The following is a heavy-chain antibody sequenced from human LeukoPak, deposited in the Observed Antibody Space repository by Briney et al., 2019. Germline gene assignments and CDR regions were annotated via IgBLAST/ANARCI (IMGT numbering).Heavy chain of an antibody. CDR1: GFTFSKTR. D-gene: IGHD1-7*01. CDR3: ARDWNYGFDY. V-gene: IGHV3-7*01. J-gene: IGHJ4*02. Sequence: GGSLRLSCAASGFTFSKTRMSWVRQAPGKGLEWVANIKVDGSERYYVDSVKGRFTISRDNAKNSLYLQMNSLRAEDTAVYYCARDWNYGFDYWGQGTLVTVSS. CDR2: IKVDGSER.